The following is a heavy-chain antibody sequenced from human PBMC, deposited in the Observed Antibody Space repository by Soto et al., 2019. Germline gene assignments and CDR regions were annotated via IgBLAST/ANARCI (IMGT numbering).Heavy chain of an antibody. J-gene: IGHJ5*02. CDR2: IKQDGSEK. CDR3: ARDRVGYCSSTSCSKKARGAWFDP. Sequence: EVQLVESGGGLVQPGGSLRLSCAASGFTFSSYWMSWVRQAPGKGLEWVTNIKQDGSEKYYVDSVKGRFTISRDNAKNSLYLQMNSLRAEDTAVYYCARDRVGYCSSTSCSKKARGAWFDPWGQGTLVTVSS. V-gene: IGHV3-7*01. D-gene: IGHD2-2*01. CDR1: GFTFSSYW.